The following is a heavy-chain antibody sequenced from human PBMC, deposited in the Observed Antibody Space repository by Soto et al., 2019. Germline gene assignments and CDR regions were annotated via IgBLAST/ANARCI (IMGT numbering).Heavy chain of an antibody. CDR1: GFTFSSYA. CDR3: ARHGYCSSTSCYGGWYYYYYMDV. D-gene: IGHD2-2*01. Sequence: PGGSLRLSCAASGFTFSSYAMSWVRQAPGKGLEWVSAISGSGGSTYYADSVKGRFTISRDNSKNTLYLQMNSLRAEDTAVYYCARHGYCSSTSCYGGWYYYYYMDVWGKGTTVTVSS. V-gene: IGHV3-23*01. J-gene: IGHJ6*03. CDR2: ISGSGGST.